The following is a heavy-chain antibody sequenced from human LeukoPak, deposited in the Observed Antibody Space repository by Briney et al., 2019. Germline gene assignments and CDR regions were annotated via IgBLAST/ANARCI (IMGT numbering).Heavy chain of an antibody. Sequence: GASVKVSCKASGGTVISYVISWVRQAPGQGREWMGGVLPIFGTSIYAQKWQGRVTITADESTSTAYMELRSRRSEDTAIYYCARAEDQGRYFDWLPGFAPWGQGTQVIVSS. J-gene: IGHJ5*02. V-gene: IGHV1-69*13. CDR3: ARAEDQGRYFDWLPGFAP. CDR2: VLPIFGTS. D-gene: IGHD3-9*01. CDR1: GGTVISYV.